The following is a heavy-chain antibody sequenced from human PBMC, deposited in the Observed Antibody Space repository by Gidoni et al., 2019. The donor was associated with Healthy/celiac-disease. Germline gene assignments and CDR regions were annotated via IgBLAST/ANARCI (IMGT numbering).Heavy chain of an antibody. J-gene: IGHJ4*02. CDR3: ARDKEPYCSGGSCSLFDY. V-gene: IGHV3-11*05. CDR1: GFTFSDYY. D-gene: IGHD2-15*01. Sequence: QVQLVESGGGLVKPGGSLRLSCAASGFTFSDYYMSWIRQAPGKGLEWVSYISSSSSYTNYADSVKGRFTISRDNAKNSLYLQMNSLRAEDTAVYYCARDKEPYCSGGSCSLFDYWGQGTLVTVSS. CDR2: ISSSSSYT.